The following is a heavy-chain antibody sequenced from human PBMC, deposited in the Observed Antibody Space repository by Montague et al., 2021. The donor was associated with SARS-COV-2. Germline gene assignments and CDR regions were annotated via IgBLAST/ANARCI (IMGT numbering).Heavy chain of an antibody. D-gene: IGHD3-10*01. J-gene: IGHJ4*02. CDR2: IYHSGST. CDR3: ASRGAGWFGSNPERFDY. V-gene: IGHV4-4*02. CDR1: GASISSSNW. Sequence: SETLSLTCAVSGASISSSNWWSWVRPPPGKGLEWIGEIYHSGSTNYNPSLKSRVTISVDKSKNQFSLKLSSVTAADTAVYYCASRGAGWFGSNPERFDYWGQGALVTVSS.